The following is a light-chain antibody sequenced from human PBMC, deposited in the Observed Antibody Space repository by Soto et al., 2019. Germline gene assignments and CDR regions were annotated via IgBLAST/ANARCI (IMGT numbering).Light chain of an antibody. CDR2: GAS. CDR3: QHRSK. CDR1: QSVSTY. V-gene: IGKV3-11*01. J-gene: IGKJ4*02. Sequence: PGERATLSCRASQSVSTYVAWYQEKPGQAPRLLVYGASNRATDIPVRFSGSGSGTDFTLTITSLEPEDSATYYCQHRSKFGGGTKVEIK.